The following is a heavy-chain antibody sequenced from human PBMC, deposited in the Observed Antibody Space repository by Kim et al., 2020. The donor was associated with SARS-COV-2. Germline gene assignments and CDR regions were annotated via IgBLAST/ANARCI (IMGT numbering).Heavy chain of an antibody. D-gene: IGHD3-10*01. J-gene: IGHJ6*02. CDR2: ISYDGSNK. CDR3: ARDREELLWFGELRNYYYDYGMDV. V-gene: IGHV3-30*04. CDR1: GFTFSSYA. Sequence: GGSLRLSCAASGFTFSSYAMHWVRQAPGKGLEWVAVISYDGSNKYYADSVKGRFTISRDNSKNTLYLQMNSLRAEDTAVYYCARDREELLWFGELRNYYYDYGMDVWGQGTTITVSS.